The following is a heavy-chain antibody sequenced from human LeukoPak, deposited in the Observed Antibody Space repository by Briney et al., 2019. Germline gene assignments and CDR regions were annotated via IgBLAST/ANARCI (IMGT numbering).Heavy chain of an antibody. CDR2: IYPGDSDT. CDR3: ARHGGETPAVSSWPIDY. D-gene: IGHD6-13*01. Sequence: PGESLKISCKGSGYSFTSYWIGWVRQMPGKGLEWMGIIYPGDSDTRYSPSFQGQVTISADKSISTAYLQWGSLKASDTAMYYCARHGGETPAVSSWPIDYWGQGTLVTVSS. CDR1: GYSFTSYW. V-gene: IGHV5-51*01. J-gene: IGHJ4*02.